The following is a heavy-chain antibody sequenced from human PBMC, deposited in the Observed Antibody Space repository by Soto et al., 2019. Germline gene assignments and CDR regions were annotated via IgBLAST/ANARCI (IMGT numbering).Heavy chain of an antibody. CDR3: AKVRGRCSSTSCYRFDY. V-gene: IGHV3-23*01. Sequence: ESGGGLVQPGGSLRLSCAASGFTFSSYAMSWVRLAPGKGLEWVSAISGSGGSTYYADSVKGRFTISRDNSKNTLYLQMNSLRAEDTAVYYCAKVRGRCSSTSCYRFDYWGQGTLVTVSS. D-gene: IGHD2-2*01. CDR1: GFTFSSYA. J-gene: IGHJ4*02. CDR2: ISGSGGST.